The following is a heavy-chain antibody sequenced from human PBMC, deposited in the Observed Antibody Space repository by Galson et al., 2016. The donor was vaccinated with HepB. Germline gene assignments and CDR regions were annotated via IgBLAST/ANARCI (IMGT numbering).Heavy chain of an antibody. V-gene: IGHV1-69*10. D-gene: IGHD1-20*01. CDR2: IIVLQGSG. J-gene: IGHJ4*02. CDR1: GGSFNSFA. Sequence: SVKVSCKASGGSFNSFAINWVRQAPGKGLEWMGGIIVLQGSGNYAQNFQGRVTMTADTSTSTAYMELSSLRSEDTAVYYCARGGFDNWDEADPFDYCGQGTLVTVSS. CDR3: ARGGFDNWDEADPFDY.